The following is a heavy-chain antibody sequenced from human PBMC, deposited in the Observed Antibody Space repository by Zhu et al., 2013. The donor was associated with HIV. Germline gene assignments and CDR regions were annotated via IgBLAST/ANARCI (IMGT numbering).Heavy chain of an antibody. V-gene: IGHV1-18*04. CDR2: ISAYNGDT. CDR3: ARDLAAAAGLYGSHYYY. D-gene: IGHD6-13*01. CDR1: EYTFTGYY. Sequence: QVQLVQSGAEVKEPGASVKVSCKASEYTFTGYYMHWVRQAPGQGLEWMGWISAYNGDTEYAQKLQGRVTMTTDTSTSTAYMELSSLTSEDTAMYYCARDLAAAAGLYGSHYYY. J-gene: IGHJ6*01.